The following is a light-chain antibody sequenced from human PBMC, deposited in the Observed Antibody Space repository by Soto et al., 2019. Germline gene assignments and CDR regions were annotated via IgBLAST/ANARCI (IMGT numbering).Light chain of an antibody. Sequence: QSALTQPASVSGSPGQSITISCTGTSSDVGGYNYVSWYQQHPGKAPKLMIYDVSNRPSGVSNRFSGSKSGNTASLTISGXQXXXXXDYYCSSYTSSSTVVFGGGTKLTVL. CDR3: SSYTSSSTVV. J-gene: IGLJ2*01. V-gene: IGLV2-14*01. CDR2: DVS. CDR1: SSDVGGYNY.